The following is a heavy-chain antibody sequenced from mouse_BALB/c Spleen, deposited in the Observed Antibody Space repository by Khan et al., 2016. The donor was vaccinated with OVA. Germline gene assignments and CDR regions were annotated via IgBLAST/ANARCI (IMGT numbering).Heavy chain of an antibody. Sequence: EVELVESGGGLVKPGGSLKLSCAASGFTFSDYYMYWVRQTPEKRLEWVATISDGGSYTYYPDSVKGRFTISRANAKNTLYLQMRSLKSEDAAMYYCARAGYGGFAYWGQGTLVTVSA. V-gene: IGHV5-4*02. CDR1: GFTFSDYY. CDR2: ISDGGSYT. D-gene: IGHD1-1*02. J-gene: IGHJ3*01. CDR3: ARAGYGGFAY.